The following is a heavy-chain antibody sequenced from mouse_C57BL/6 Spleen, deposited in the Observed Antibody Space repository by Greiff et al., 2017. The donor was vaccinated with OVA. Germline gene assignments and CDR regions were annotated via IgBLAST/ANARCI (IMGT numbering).Heavy chain of an antibody. CDR1: GYTFTSYG. V-gene: IGHV1-81*01. CDR2: IYPRSGNT. J-gene: IGHJ4*01. Sequence: VMLVESGAELARPGASVKLSCKASGYTFTSYGISWVKQRTGQGLEWIGEIYPRSGNTYYNEKFKGKATLTADKSSSTAYMELRSLTSEDSAVYFCARQGNGYYEAMDYWGQGTSVTVSS. D-gene: IGHD2-3*01. CDR3: ARQGNGYYEAMDY.